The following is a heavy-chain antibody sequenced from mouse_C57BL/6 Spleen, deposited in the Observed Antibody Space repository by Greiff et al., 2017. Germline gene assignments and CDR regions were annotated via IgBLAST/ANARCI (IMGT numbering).Heavy chain of an antibody. Sequence: VQLQESGPGLVAPSQSLSITCTVSGFSLTSYAISWVRQPPGKGLEWLGVIWTGGGTNYNSALKSRLSISKDNSKSQVFLKMNSLQTDDTARYYCARNKRGFTTVGSYFGYWGQGTTLTVSS. D-gene: IGHD1-1*01. V-gene: IGHV2-9-1*01. J-gene: IGHJ2*01. CDR2: IWTGGGT. CDR1: GFSLTSYA. CDR3: ARNKRGFTTVGSYFGY.